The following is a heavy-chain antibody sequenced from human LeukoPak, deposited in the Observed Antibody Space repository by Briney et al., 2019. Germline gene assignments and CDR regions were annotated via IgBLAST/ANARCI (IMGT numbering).Heavy chain of an antibody. V-gene: IGHV1-18*01. J-gene: IGHJ5*02. CDR3: AREGVVVPAAWFDP. Sequence: ASVKVSCKASGYSFGIFGISWVRQAPGQGLEWMGWISANNGNTNYAQNLQGRVTMTTDTSTSTAYMELRSLRSDDTAVYYCAREGVVVPAAWFDPWGQGTLVTVSS. CDR1: GYSFGIFG. D-gene: IGHD2-2*01. CDR2: ISANNGNT.